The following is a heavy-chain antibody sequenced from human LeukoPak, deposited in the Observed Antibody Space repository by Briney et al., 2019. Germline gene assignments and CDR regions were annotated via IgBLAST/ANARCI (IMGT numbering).Heavy chain of an antibody. CDR1: GGSISSYY. CDR3: ARSVEGYCRGGSCYSYSYYMDV. CDR2: IYYSGST. D-gene: IGHD2-15*01. Sequence: SETLSLTCTVSGGSISSYYWSWIRQPPGKGLEWIGYIYYSGSTNYNPSLKSRVTISVDTSKNQFSLKLSSVTAADTAVYYCARSVEGYCRGGSCYSYSYYMDVWGKGTTVTISS. V-gene: IGHV4-59*01. J-gene: IGHJ6*03.